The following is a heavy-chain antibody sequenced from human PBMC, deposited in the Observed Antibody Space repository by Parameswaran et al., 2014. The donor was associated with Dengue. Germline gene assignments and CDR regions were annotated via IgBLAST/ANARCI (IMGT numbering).Heavy chain of an antibody. CDR3: ARSLSCSSTSCYTWYYYGMDV. Sequence: VRQAPGKGLEWVAVIWYDGSNKYYADSVKGRFTISRDNSKNTLYLQMNSLRAEDTAVYYCARSLSCSSTSCYTWYYYGMDVWGQGTTVTVSS. CDR2: IWYDGSNK. D-gene: IGHD2-2*02. V-gene: IGHV3-33*01. J-gene: IGHJ6*02.